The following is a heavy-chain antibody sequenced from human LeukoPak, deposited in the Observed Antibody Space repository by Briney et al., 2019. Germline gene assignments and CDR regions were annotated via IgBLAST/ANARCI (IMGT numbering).Heavy chain of an antibody. CDR3: ARDGGYCSSTSCYLKHRAFDI. CDR2: IYYSGST. Sequence: SETLSLTCTVSGGSISSYYWSWIRQPPGKGLEWIGYIYYSGSTNYNPSLKSRVTISVDTSKNQFSLKLSSVTAADTAVYYCARDGGYCSSTSCYLKHRAFDIWGQGTMVTVSS. D-gene: IGHD2-2*01. V-gene: IGHV4-59*01. J-gene: IGHJ3*02. CDR1: GGSISSYY.